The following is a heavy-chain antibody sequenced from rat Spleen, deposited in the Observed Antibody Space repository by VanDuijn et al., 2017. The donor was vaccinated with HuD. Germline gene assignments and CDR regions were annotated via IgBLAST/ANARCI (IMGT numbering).Heavy chain of an antibody. J-gene: IGHJ4*01. D-gene: IGHD5-1*01. Sequence: QVQLKESGPGLVQPSQTLSLTCTVAGFSLTTYNVHWVRQPPGKGLEWMGVIWNSGGTRYNSALKSRLSISKDTSKSQVFLKMNSLQIEDTATYDWARDKGSLYVMDAWGQGASVTVSS. CDR3: ARDKGSLYVMDA. CDR2: IWNSGGT. V-gene: IGHV2-41*01. CDR1: GFSLTTYN.